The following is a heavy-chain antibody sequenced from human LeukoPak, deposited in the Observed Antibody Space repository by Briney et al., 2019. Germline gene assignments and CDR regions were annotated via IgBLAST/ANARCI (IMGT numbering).Heavy chain of an antibody. CDR2: IWYDGSNK. Sequence: GGSLRLSCAASGFTFSSYGMHWVRQAPGKGLEWVAVIWYDGSNKYYADSVKGRFTISRGNSKNTLYLQMNSLRAEDTAVYYCARDHSSGYHYDAFDIWGQGTMVTVSS. J-gene: IGHJ3*02. V-gene: IGHV3-33*01. CDR3: ARDHSSGYHYDAFDI. CDR1: GFTFSSYG. D-gene: IGHD3-22*01.